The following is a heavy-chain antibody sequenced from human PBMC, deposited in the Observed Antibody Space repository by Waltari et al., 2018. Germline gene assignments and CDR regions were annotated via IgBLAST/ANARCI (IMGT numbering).Heavy chain of an antibody. CDR1: GGTFSSYA. CDR2: IIPIFGTA. D-gene: IGHD2-8*02. Sequence: QVQLVQSGAEVKKPGSSVKVSCKASGGTFSSYAISWVRQAPGQGLEWMGGIIPIFGTANYAQKFQGRVTITADESTSTAYMELSSLRSEDTAVYYCARANKVVYAHLSQYYYGMDVWGQGTTVTVSS. V-gene: IGHV1-69*13. CDR3: ARANKVVYAHLSQYYYGMDV. J-gene: IGHJ6*02.